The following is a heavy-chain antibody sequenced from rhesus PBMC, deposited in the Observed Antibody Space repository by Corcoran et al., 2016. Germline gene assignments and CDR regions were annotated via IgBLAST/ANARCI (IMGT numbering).Heavy chain of an antibody. V-gene: IGHV4S11*01. D-gene: IGHD2-21*01. CDR1: GGSISSTD. J-gene: IGHJ4*01. CDR2: IHGSGSST. Sequence: QVQLQESGSGLVTPLETLSLTCAVSGGSISSTDWSWIRPPPGKGLEWFGYIHGSGSSTNYNPSLKSRVTLSVDTSKNQFSLKLSSVTAADTAVYYCAREGSGYNHIDNWGQGVLVTVSS. CDR3: AREGSGYNHIDN.